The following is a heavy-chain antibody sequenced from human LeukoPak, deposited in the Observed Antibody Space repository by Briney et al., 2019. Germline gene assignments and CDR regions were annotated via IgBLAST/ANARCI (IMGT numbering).Heavy chain of an antibody. CDR2: ISGYNGNT. V-gene: IGHV1-18*01. Sequence: GASVKVSCKASGYTFNIYGINWVRQAPGQGLGWMGWISGYNGNTKYAQKSQGRVTMTTDTSTSTAYMELRSLRSDDTAVFYCARGDYGGSADYWGQGTLVTVSS. CDR3: ARGDYGGSADY. J-gene: IGHJ4*02. CDR1: GYTFNIYG. D-gene: IGHD4-23*01.